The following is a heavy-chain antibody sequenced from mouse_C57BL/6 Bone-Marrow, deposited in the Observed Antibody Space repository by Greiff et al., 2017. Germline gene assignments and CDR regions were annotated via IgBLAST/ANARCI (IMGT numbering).Heavy chain of an antibody. D-gene: IGHD4-1*02. CDR2: IDPSDSET. CDR1: GYTFTSYW. CDR3: AKIQLGRGYFDY. Sequence: QVQLQQPGAELVRPGSSVKLSCKASGYTFTSYWMHWVKQRPIQGLEWIGNIDPSDSETHYNQKFKDKATLTVDKSSSTAYMQLSSLTSEDSAVYYWAKIQLGRGYFDYWGQGTSLTVSS. J-gene: IGHJ2*02. V-gene: IGHV1-52*01.